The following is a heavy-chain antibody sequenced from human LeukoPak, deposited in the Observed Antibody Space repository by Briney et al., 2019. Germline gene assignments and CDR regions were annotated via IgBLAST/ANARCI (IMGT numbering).Heavy chain of an antibody. D-gene: IGHD3-22*01. V-gene: IGHV3-33*01. CDR3: ARDWVYYDSSGYEVDWFDP. CDR2: IWYDGSNK. Sequence: HPGGSLRLSCAASGFTFSSYGMHWVRQAPGKGLEWVAVIWYDGSNKYYADSVKGRFTISRDNSKNTLYLQMNSLRAEDTAVYYCARDWVYYDSSGYEVDWFDPWGQGTLVTVSS. CDR1: GFTFSSYG. J-gene: IGHJ5*02.